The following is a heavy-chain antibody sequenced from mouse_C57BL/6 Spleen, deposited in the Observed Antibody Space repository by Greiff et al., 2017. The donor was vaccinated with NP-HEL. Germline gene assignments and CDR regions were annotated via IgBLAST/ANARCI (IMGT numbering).Heavy chain of an antibody. D-gene: IGHD2-3*01. J-gene: IGHJ2*01. V-gene: IGHV1-64*01. CDR3: ARIPLDDGYSYFDY. Sequence: VQLQQSGAELVKPGASVKLSCKASGYTFTSYWMHWVKQRPGQGLEWIGMIHPNSGSTNYNEKFKSKATLTVDKSSSTAYMQLSSLTSEDSAVYYGARIPLDDGYSYFDYWGQGTTLTVSS. CDR2: IHPNSGST. CDR1: GYTFTSYW.